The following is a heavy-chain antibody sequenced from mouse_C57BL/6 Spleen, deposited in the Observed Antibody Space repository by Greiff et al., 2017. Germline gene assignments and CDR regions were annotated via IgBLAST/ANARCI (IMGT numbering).Heavy chain of an antibody. J-gene: IGHJ4*01. Sequence: EVHLVESGGGLVKPGGSLKLSCAASGFTFSSYAMSWVRQTPEKRLEWVATISDGGSYTYYPDNVKGRFTISRDNAKNNLYLQMSHLKSEDTAMYYCARDDYGYAMDDWGQGTSVTVSS. D-gene: IGHD2-4*01. CDR1: GFTFSSYA. V-gene: IGHV5-4*01. CDR2: ISDGGSYT. CDR3: ARDDYGYAMDD.